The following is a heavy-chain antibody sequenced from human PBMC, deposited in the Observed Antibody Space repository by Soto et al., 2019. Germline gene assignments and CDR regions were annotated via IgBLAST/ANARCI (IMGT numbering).Heavy chain of an antibody. J-gene: IGHJ4*02. CDR3: AKERATTTAFDY. Sequence: GSLRLSCAASGFTFSRDGMSWVRQAPGKGLEGVSLITDNGGSTYYADPVKGRFTISRDNTKNTLFLQMNSLRAEDTAVYYCAKERATTTAFDYWGQGALVTVSS. CDR2: ITDNGGST. D-gene: IGHD4-17*01. V-gene: IGHV3-23*01. CDR1: GFTFSRDG.